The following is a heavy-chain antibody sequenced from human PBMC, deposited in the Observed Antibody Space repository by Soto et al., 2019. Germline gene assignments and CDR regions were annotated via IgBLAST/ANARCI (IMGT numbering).Heavy chain of an antibody. Sequence: PSETLSLTCTVSGGSVSSGSYYWSWIRQPPGKGLEWIGYIYYSGSTNYNPSLKSRVTISVDTSKNQFSLKLSSVTAADTAVYYCAREGVNSSWQRKRYYGMDVWGQGTTVTVSS. CDR2: IYYSGST. CDR1: GGSVSSGSYY. V-gene: IGHV4-61*01. J-gene: IGHJ6*02. D-gene: IGHD6-13*01. CDR3: AREGVNSSWQRKRYYGMDV.